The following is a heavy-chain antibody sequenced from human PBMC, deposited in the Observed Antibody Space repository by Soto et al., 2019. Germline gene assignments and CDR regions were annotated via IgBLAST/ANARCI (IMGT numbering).Heavy chain of an antibody. D-gene: IGHD2-15*01. CDR1: GFTFSTYA. J-gene: IGHJ3*02. V-gene: IGHV3-23*01. CDR2: LSGDGVNK. Sequence: GGSLGLSCVASGFTFSTYAMSWVRQPPGRGPEWVSALSGDGVNKYYADSVRGRFTISRDNSKNTLNLQINSLRAEDTAMYYCAKDRDDIGMVDVFDIWGQGTMVTVSS. CDR3: AKDRDDIGMVDVFDI.